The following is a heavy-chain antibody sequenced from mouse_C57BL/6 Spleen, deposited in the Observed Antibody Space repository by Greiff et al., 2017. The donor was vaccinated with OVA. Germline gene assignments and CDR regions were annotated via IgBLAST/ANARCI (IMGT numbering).Heavy chain of an antibody. J-gene: IGHJ3*01. D-gene: IGHD2-4*01. CDR3: ARYYYDYDGGFAY. V-gene: IGHV1-22*01. Sequence: VQLQQSGPELVKPGASVKMSCKASGYTFTDYNMHWVKQSHGKSLEWIGYINPNNGGTSYNQKFKGKATLTVNKSSSTAYMELRSLTSEDSAVYYCARYYYDYDGGFAYWGQGTLVTVSA. CDR2: INPNNGGT. CDR1: GYTFTDYN.